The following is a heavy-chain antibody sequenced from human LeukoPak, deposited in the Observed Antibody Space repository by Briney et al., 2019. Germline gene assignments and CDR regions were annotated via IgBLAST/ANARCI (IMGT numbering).Heavy chain of an antibody. J-gene: IGHJ4*02. CDR3: ARDHSSGWSYFDY. V-gene: IGHV1-46*01. CDR2: INPSGGST. Sequence: GASVKVSCKASGYTFTSYYMHLVRQAAGQGLEWMGIINPSGGSTSYAQKFQGRVTMTRDTSTSTVYMELSSLRSEDTAVYYCARDHSSGWSYFDYWGQGTLVTVSS. CDR1: GYTFTSYY. D-gene: IGHD6-19*01.